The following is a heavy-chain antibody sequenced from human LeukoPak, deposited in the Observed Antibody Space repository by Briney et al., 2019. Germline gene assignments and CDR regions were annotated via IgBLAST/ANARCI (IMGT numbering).Heavy chain of an antibody. J-gene: IGHJ5*02. CDR3: ARHYNDRSGYLWFDP. CDR1: GGSISSNNHY. Sequence: PSETLSLTCTVSGGSISSNNHYWGWIRQPPGKGLEWIGSMYYSGSSYYNPSLKSRLTISVDTSKNQFSLKLNSVTAADAAVYYCARHYNDRSGYLWFDPWGQGTLVTVSS. V-gene: IGHV4-39*01. CDR2: MYYSGSS. D-gene: IGHD3-22*01.